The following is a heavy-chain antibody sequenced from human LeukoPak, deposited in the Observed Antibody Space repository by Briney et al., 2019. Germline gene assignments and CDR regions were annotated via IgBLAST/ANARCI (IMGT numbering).Heavy chain of an antibody. CDR2: IYYSGST. CDR3: ARLGREPLQGYHY. J-gene: IGHJ4*02. V-gene: IGHV4-39*01. CDR1: GGSISSSSYY. D-gene: IGHD1-26*01. Sequence: SETLSLTCTVSGGSISSSSYYWGWIRQPPGKGLEWIGSIYYSGSTYYNPSLKSRVTISVDTSKNQFSLKLSSVTAADTAVYYCARLGREPLQGYHYWGQGTLVTVSS.